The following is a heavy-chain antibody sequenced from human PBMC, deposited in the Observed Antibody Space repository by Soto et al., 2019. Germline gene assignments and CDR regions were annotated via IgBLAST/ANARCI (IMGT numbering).Heavy chain of an antibody. CDR3: ARDLEVVTAIGLYYYGMDV. CDR2: IWYDGSNK. J-gene: IGHJ6*02. V-gene: IGHV3-33*01. Sequence: GGSLRLSCAASGFTFSSYGMHWVRQAPGKGLEWVAVIWYDGSNKYYADSVKGRFTISRDNSKNTLYLQMNSLRAEDTAVYYCARDLEVVTAIGLYYYGMDVWGQGTTVTVSS. D-gene: IGHD2-21*02. CDR1: GFTFSSYG.